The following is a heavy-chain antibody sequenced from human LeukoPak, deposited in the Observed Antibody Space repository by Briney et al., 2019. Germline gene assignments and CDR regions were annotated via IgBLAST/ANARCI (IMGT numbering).Heavy chain of an antibody. Sequence: GGSLRLSCAASGFTFSSYGMNWVRQAPGKGLEWVSYISSSGSTIYYADSVKGRFTISRDNAKNSLYLQMNSLRAEDTAVYYCVRDFGHWELNGGYYFDYWGQGTLVTVSS. CDR3: VRDFGHWELNGGYYFDY. CDR2: ISSSGSTI. D-gene: IGHD1-26*01. V-gene: IGHV3-48*04. J-gene: IGHJ4*02. CDR1: GFTFSSYG.